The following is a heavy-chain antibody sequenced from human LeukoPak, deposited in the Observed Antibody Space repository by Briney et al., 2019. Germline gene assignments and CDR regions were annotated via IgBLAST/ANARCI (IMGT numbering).Heavy chain of an antibody. CDR1: GDSVSSNSAS. CDR2: TFYTSKWNN. CDR3: ARRRYYDYTGFFDY. D-gene: IGHD3-22*01. V-gene: IGHV6-1*01. J-gene: IGHJ4*02. Sequence: SQTLSLTFAISGDSVSSNSASWNWFRQSPSRGLEWLGRTFYTSKWNNDYAVSVKSRITINPDTSKNHFPLQLNSVTPEDTAVYYCARRRYYDYTGFFDYWGQGTLVTVSS.